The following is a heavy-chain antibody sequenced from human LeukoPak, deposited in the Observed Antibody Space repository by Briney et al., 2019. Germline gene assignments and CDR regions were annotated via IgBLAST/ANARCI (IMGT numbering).Heavy chain of an antibody. CDR3: AKSTYDSSGPRAYYFDY. V-gene: IGHV3-23*01. CDR1: GFTFSIYA. CDR2: ISASGGST. J-gene: IGHJ4*02. D-gene: IGHD3-22*01. Sequence: GGSLRLSCAASGFTFSIYAMSWVRQAPGKRLEWVSAISASGGSTYYADSVKGRFTISRDNSRNTLYLQVSSLRAEDTAVYYCAKSTYDSSGPRAYYFDYWGQGTLVTVSS.